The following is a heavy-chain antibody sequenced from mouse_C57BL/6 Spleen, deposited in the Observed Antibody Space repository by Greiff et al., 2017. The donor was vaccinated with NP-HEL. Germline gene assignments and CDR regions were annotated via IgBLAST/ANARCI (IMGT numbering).Heavy chain of an antibody. J-gene: IGHJ4*01. CDR2: INPSTGGT. D-gene: IGHD1-1*02. Sequence: EVQLQQSGPELVKPGASVKISCKASGYSFTGYYMNWVKQSPEKSLEWIGEINPSTGGTTYTQKFKAKATLTVDKSSSTAYLQLKRLTSTASAVYDCALLLCAYYYAKDYWGKGTSVTVSS. CDR3: ALLLCAYYYAKDY. CDR1: GYSFTGYY. V-gene: IGHV1-42*01.